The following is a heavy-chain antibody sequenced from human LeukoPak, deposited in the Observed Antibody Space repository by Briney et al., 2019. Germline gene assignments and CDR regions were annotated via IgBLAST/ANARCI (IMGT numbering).Heavy chain of an antibody. D-gene: IGHD2-15*01. J-gene: IGHJ3*02. CDR2: INPNSGGT. CDR1: GYTFAGYF. Sequence: ASVKVSCKATGYTFAGYFMHWVRQAAGQGLEWMGWINPNSGGTNYAQKFQGRVTLTRDTSISTAYMELSRLRSDDTAVYYCAREEGIVVVVARSSAFDIWGQGTMVTVSS. CDR3: AREEGIVVVVARSSAFDI. V-gene: IGHV1-2*02.